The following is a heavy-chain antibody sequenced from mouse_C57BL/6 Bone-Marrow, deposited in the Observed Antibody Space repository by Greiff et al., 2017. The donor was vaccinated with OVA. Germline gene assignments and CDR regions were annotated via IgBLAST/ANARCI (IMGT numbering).Heavy chain of an antibody. Sequence: VKLMESGAELARPGASVKLSCKASGFTFTSYGISWVKQRTGQGLEWIGEIYPRSGNTYYNEKFKGKATLTADKSSSTAYMELRSLTSEDSAVYFCACYYGNWYFDVWGTGTTVTVSS. CDR1: GFTFTSYG. V-gene: IGHV1-81*01. J-gene: IGHJ1*03. CDR2: IYPRSGNT. CDR3: ACYYGNWYFDV. D-gene: IGHD2-1*01.